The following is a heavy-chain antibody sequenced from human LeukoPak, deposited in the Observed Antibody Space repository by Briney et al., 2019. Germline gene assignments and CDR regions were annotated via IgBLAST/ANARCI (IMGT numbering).Heavy chain of an antibody. CDR1: GFTFRSYE. V-gene: IGHV3-48*03. J-gene: IGHJ4*02. Sequence: GGSLRLSCEDSGFTFRSYEMYWVRQAPGKGLEWIAYLSSSGSAFSYADSVKGRFTIARDNAKNSVYLEMNSLRAEDTALFYCARDAVLRNIAAAGYFDNWGQGTLVTVSS. CDR2: LSSSGSAF. D-gene: IGHD6-13*01. CDR3: ARDAVLRNIAAAGYFDN.